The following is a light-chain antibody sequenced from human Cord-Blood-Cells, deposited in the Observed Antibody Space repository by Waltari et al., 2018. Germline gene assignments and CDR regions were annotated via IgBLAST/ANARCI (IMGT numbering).Light chain of an antibody. J-gene: IGLJ1*01. Sequence: SALTQPPPASGPPGHSVTTSSTGTSSDVGGYNNVSWYQQHPGTAPKLMIYDVSKRPSGVPDRFSGSKSGNTASLTISGLQAEDEADYYCCSYAGSYNYVFGTGTKVTVL. CDR2: DVS. CDR3: CSYAGSYNYV. CDR1: SSDVGGYNN. V-gene: IGLV2-11*01.